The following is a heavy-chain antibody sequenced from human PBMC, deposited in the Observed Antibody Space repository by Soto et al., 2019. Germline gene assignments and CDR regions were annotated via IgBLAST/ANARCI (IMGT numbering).Heavy chain of an antibody. D-gene: IGHD6-13*01. V-gene: IGHV3-23*01. CDR3: AKRGIAAAGQENWFDP. CDR2: ISGSGGST. CDR1: GFTFSSYA. J-gene: IGHJ5*02. Sequence: EVQLLESGEGLVQPGGSLRLSCAASGFTFSSYAMSWVRQAPGKGLEWVSAISGSGGSTYYADSVKGRFTISRDNSKNTLYLQMNSLRAEDTAVYYCAKRGIAAAGQENWFDPWGQGTLVTVSS.